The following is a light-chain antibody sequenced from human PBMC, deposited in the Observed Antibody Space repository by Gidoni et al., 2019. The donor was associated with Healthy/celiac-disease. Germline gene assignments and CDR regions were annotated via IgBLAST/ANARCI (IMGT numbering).Light chain of an antibody. CDR1: QSVSSC. CDR3: QQRSNWPLT. V-gene: IGKV3-11*01. Sequence: EIVLTQSPATLSLSPGERATLSCRASQSVSSCVAWYQQKPGQAPRLLIYDASNKTTGIPARFGGSGSGTDFTLTISSLEPEDFAVYYCQQRSNWPLTFXGXTKVXIK. CDR2: DAS. J-gene: IGKJ4*01.